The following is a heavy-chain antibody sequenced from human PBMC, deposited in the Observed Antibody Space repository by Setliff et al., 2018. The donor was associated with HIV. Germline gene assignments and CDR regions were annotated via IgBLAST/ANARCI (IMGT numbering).Heavy chain of an antibody. CDR2: AYYTGST. CDR3: ARDSGGYNYGFAVGSFDY. V-gene: IGHV4-59*01. CDR1: GDSISSYY. Sequence: SETLSLTCTVSGDSISSYYWTWIRQPPGKGLEWIGNAYYTGSTNYNPSLKSRITISIDTSKSQFSLKLTSVAAADTAVYYCARDSGGYNYGFAVGSFDYWGQGALVTVSS. J-gene: IGHJ4*02. D-gene: IGHD5-18*01.